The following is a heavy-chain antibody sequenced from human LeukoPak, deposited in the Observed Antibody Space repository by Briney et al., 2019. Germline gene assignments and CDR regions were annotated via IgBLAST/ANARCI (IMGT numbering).Heavy chain of an antibody. CDR1: AGSISSNY. V-gene: IGHV4-59*01. CDR2: VRYGGST. Sequence: SETLSLTCTVSAGSISSNYWSWIRQPPGKGLEWIGYVRYGGSTNYNPSLKSRVTISVDTSKNQFSLKLSPVTAADTAVYYCARDVTPATVWGQGTLVAVSS. CDR3: ARDVTPATV. J-gene: IGHJ4*02. D-gene: IGHD3-16*01.